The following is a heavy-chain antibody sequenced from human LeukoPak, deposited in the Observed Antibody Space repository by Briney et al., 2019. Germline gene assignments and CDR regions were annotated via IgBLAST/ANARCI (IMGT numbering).Heavy chain of an antibody. V-gene: IGHV4-38-2*02. D-gene: IGHD2-15*01. J-gene: IGHJ5*02. CDR2: SYHGGST. CDR3: AREGDCSGGSCYSRALDWFDP. CDR1: GYSISSGYY. Sequence: SETLSLTCAVSGYSISSGYYWGWIRQPPGKGLEWIGSSYHGGSTYYNSSLKSRVTISVDTSKNQFSLKLSSVTAADTAVYYCAREGDCSGGSCYSRALDWFDPWGQGTLVTVSS.